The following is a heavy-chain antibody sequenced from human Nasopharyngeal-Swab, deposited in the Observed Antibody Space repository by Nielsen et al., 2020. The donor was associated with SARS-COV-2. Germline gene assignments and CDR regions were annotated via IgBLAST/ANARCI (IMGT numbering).Heavy chain of an antibody. J-gene: IGHJ6*02. CDR3: ARDTYDFWIKLYYYYYYGMDV. V-gene: IGHV1-18*01. D-gene: IGHD3-3*01. CDR2: TSAYNGNT. CDR1: GYTFTSYG. Sequence: ASVKVSCKASGYTFTSYGISWARQAPGQGLEGTGWTSAYNGNTNYAQKLQGRVTMTTDTSTSTAYMELRSLRSDDTAVYYCARDTYDFWIKLYYYYYYGMDVWGQGTTVTVSS.